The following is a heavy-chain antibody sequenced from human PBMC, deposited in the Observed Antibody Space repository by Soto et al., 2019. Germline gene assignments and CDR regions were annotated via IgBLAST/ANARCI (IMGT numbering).Heavy chain of an antibody. Sequence: SETLSLTCVVYGGSFSGYYWSWIRQPPGKGLEWIGEINHSGSTNYNPSLKSRVTISVDTSKNQFSLNLRSVTAADTAVYYCARAPPRIAVSGLLAYWGQGTLVPVSS. J-gene: IGHJ4*02. CDR2: INHSGST. CDR3: ARAPPRIAVSGLLAY. D-gene: IGHD6-19*01. V-gene: IGHV4-34*01. CDR1: GGSFSGYY.